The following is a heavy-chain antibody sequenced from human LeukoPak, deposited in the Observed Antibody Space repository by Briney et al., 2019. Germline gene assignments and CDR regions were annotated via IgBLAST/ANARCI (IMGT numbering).Heavy chain of an antibody. J-gene: IGHJ4*02. V-gene: IGHV1-69*06. D-gene: IGHD6-19*01. Sequence: GASVKVSCKASGGTFSSYAISWVRQAPGQGLEWMGGIIPIFGTANYAQKFQGRVTITADKSTSTAYMELSSLRSEDTAVYCCARLGAVAGSILNWGQGTLVTVSS. CDR3: ARLGAVAGSILN. CDR2: IIPIFGTA. CDR1: GGTFSSYA.